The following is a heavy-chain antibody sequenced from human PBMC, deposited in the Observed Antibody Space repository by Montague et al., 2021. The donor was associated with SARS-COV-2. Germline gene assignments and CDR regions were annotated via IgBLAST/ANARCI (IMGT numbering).Heavy chain of an antibody. CDR1: DGSVISTYPH. J-gene: IGHJ3*02. CDR2: LFHIDTA. V-gene: IGHV4-61*01. D-gene: IGHD6-13*01. CDR3: ARGAGYSSSWYLAFEI. Sequence: SETLSLTCTVSDGSVISTYPHWHWVRQSPGRGLEWIGGYLFHIDTADYNASLRSRVTIPVDTSKNQFSLKLSSVTAADTAVYYCARGAGYSSSWYLAFEIWGQGTMVTVSS.